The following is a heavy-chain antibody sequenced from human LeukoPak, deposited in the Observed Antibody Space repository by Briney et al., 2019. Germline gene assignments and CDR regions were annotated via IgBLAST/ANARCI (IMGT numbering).Heavy chain of an antibody. D-gene: IGHD2-15*01. CDR1: GGSISSSSYY. CDR3: ARGREVVAAADFDY. V-gene: IGHV4-39*07. Sequence: PSETLSLTCTVSGGSISSSSYYWGWIRQPPGKGLEWIGEINHSGSTNYNPSLKSRVTISVDTSKNQFSLKLSSVTAADTAVYYCARGREVVAAADFDYWGQGTLVTVSS. J-gene: IGHJ4*02. CDR2: INHSGST.